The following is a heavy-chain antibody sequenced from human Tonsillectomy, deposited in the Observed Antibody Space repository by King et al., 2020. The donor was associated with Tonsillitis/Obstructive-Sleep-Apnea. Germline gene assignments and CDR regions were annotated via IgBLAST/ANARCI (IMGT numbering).Heavy chain of an antibody. D-gene: IGHD2-2*01. J-gene: IGHJ3*02. CDR1: GYTFTGYY. CDR2: INPNSGGT. CDR3: ARVGSTSRSAGRAFDI. Sequence: VQLVESGAEVKKPGASVKVSCKASGYTFTGYYMHWVRQAPGQGLEWMGRINPNSGGTNYAQKFQGRVTMTRDTSISTAYMELSRLRSDDTAVYYCARVGSTSRSAGRAFDIWGQGTMVTVSS. V-gene: IGHV1-2*06.